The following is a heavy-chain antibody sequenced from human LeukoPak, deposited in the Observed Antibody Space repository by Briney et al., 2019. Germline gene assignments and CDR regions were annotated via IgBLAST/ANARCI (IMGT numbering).Heavy chain of an antibody. V-gene: IGHV4-39*01. J-gene: IGHJ4*02. D-gene: IGHD2-2*02. CDR1: GGSISSSSYY. Sequence: PSEPLSLTCTVSGGSISSSSYYWGWIRQPPGKGLEWIGSIYSTGTTYYSPSFKNRVTISVDTSKNQFSLKLSSVTAADTAVYYCARHGLGLAPIGYYFYYWVQGTLVTVSS. CDR2: IYSTGTT. CDR3: ARHGLGLAPIGYYFYY.